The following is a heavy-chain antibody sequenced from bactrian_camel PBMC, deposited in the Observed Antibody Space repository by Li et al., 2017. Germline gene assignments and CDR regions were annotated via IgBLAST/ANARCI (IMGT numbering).Heavy chain of an antibody. CDR3: VTEPMY. CDR1: GFTFSSYA. CDR2: IATTGAYT. J-gene: IGHJ4*01. V-gene: IGHV3S31*01. Sequence: VQLVESGGGLVQPGGSLRLSCAASGFTFSSYAMTWVRQAPGKGLEWVSTIATTGAYTYYADSVKGRFTISRDNANNTLYLQMNSLKSEDTALYYCVTEPMYWGQGTQVTVS. D-gene: IGHD3*01.